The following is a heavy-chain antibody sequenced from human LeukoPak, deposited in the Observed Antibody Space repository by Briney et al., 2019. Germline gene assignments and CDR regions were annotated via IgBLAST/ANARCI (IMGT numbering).Heavy chain of an antibody. CDR2: INHSGST. CDR1: GGSFSGYY. D-gene: IGHD4-11*01. V-gene: IGHV4-34*01. CDR3: ATPTTHYYYYGMDV. J-gene: IGHJ6*04. Sequence: SETLSLICAVYGGSFSGYYWSWIRQPPGKGLEWIGEINHSGSTNYNPSLKSRVTISVDTSKNQFSLKLSSVTAADTAVYYCATPTTHYYYYGMDVWGKGTTVTVSS.